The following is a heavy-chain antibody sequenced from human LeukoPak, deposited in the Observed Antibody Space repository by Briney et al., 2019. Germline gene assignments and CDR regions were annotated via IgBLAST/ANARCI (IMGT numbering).Heavy chain of an antibody. J-gene: IGHJ4*02. D-gene: IGHD3-22*01. CDR2: ISYDGSNK. V-gene: IGHV3-30*01. Sequence: PGGSLRLSCAASGFTFSSYAMPWVRQAPGKGLEWVAVISYDGSNKYYADSVKGRFTISRDNSKNTLYLQMNSLRAEDTAVYYCARDRTTYYYDSSGSYFDYWGQGALVTVSS. CDR1: GFTFSSYA. CDR3: ARDRTTYYYDSSGSYFDY.